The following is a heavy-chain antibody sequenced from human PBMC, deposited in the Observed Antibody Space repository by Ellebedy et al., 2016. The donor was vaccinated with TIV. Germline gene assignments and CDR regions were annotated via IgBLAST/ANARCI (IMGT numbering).Heavy chain of an antibody. Sequence: PGGSLRLSCAASGFTFSSYAMSWVRQAPGKGQEWVSTISHTGSRTYYADSVEGRFTISRDNSKKTLYLQMNSLRAEDTAIYYCAKGRGGGSDSSAPRYYFDYWGLGTLVTVSS. V-gene: IGHV3-23*01. J-gene: IGHJ4*02. D-gene: IGHD3-22*01. CDR3: AKGRGGGSDSSAPRYYFDY. CDR2: ISHTGSRT. CDR1: GFTFSSYA.